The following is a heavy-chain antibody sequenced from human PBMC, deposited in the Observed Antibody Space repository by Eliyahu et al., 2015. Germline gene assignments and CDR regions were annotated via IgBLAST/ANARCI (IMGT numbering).Heavy chain of an antibody. CDR3: ARGSSSEYFDL. D-gene: IGHD6-6*01. J-gene: IGHJ2*01. V-gene: IGHV3-53*01. CDR1: GFTVSXNY. Sequence: EVQVVESGXGLIQXGGSLSLSXXASGFTVSXNYXXWVRQAPGKGPEWVSLIHGGGSTYYAESVKGRFTFSRDNLKNTLYLQMNFLRAEDTAVYYCARGSSSEYFDLWGRGTLVTVSS. CDR2: IHGGGST.